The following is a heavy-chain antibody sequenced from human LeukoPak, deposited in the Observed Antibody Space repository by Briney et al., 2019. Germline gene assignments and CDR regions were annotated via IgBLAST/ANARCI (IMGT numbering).Heavy chain of an antibody. V-gene: IGHV4-30-4*01. J-gene: IGHJ4*02. CDR3: ARVGGDYGDYVIER. CDR1: GGSIIRGDYY. CDR2: IYYSGST. D-gene: IGHD4-17*01. Sequence: LCLPCTVSGGSIIRGDYYWSWIRQPPGKGLEWIGYIYYSGSTYYNPSLKSRVTISVDTSKNQFSLKLSSVTAADTAVYYCARVGGDYGDYVIERWGQGTLVTVSS.